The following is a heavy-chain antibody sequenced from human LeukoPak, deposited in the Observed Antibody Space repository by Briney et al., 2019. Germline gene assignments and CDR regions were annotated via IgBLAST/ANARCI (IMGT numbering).Heavy chain of an antibody. V-gene: IGHV1-24*01. Sequence: ASVKVSCKVSGYTLTELSMHWVRQAPGKGLEWMGGFDPEDGETIYAQKFQGRVTMTEDTSTDTAYMELSSLRSEDTAVYYCATXYXYVXRSYRYTGFDYWGQGTLVTVSS. CDR2: FDPEDGET. J-gene: IGHJ4*02. CDR1: GYTLTELS. D-gene: IGHD3-16*02. CDR3: ATXYXYVXRSYRYTGFDY.